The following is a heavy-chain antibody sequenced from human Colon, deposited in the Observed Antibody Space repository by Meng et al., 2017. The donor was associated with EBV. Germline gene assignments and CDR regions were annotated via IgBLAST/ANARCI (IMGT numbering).Heavy chain of an antibody. D-gene: IGHD5-24*01. CDR1: GASISSNNW. Sequence: QGPVQEAGPGLVAPSGTLSLTCAVSGASISSNNWWSWVRQPPGKGLEWIGEIYHGGNTNYNPSLKSRVTISVDRSNDQFSLSLSSVTAADTAVYYCARGNAYNAPSFDYWGQGTLVTVSS. CDR3: ARGNAYNAPSFDY. J-gene: IGHJ4*02. V-gene: IGHV4-4*02. CDR2: IYHGGNT.